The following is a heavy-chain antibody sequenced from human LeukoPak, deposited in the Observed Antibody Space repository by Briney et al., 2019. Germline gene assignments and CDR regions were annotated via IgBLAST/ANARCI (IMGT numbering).Heavy chain of an antibody. CDR1: GYTFTSYA. Sequence: GASVKVSCKASGYTFTSYAMHWVRQAPGQRLEWMGWINAGNGNTKYSQKFQGRVTITRDTSASTAYMELSSLRSEDTAVYYCARDIGGPRPYYGMDVWGQGTTVTVSS. J-gene: IGHJ6*02. CDR3: ARDIGGPRPYYGMDV. CDR2: INAGNGNT. V-gene: IGHV1-3*01. D-gene: IGHD3-10*01.